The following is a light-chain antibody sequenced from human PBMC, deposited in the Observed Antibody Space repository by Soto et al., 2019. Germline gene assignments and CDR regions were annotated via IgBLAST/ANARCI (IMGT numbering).Light chain of an antibody. CDR3: QHYNTWPA. CDR1: QSVRRK. Sequence: EIVMTQSPATPSVSPGERATLSCRASQSVRRKLAWYQQKPGQAPRLLIYEASTRAPGVPARFSGSGSGTEFTLTISSLQSEDFAVYSCQHYNTWPAFGQGTKVEIK. V-gene: IGKV3-15*01. J-gene: IGKJ1*01. CDR2: EAS.